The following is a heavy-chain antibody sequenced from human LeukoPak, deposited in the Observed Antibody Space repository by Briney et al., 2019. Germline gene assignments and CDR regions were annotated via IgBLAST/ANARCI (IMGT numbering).Heavy chain of an antibody. CDR1: GGSFSGHY. J-gene: IGHJ6*03. D-gene: IGHD3-10*01. CDR2: ITERGST. Sequence: SETLSLTCAVSGGSFSGHYWSWIRQSPGKGLEWIGEITERGSTNYNPSLKSRVTISRDTSKNHFSLKLSSVTAADTAVYYCARDLPYYYGSGSTQDYYYMDVWGKGTTVTVSS. CDR3: ARDLPYYYGSGSTQDYYYMDV. V-gene: IGHV4-34*01.